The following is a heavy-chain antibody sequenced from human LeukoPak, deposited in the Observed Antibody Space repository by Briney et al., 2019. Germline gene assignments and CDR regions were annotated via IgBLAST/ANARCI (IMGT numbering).Heavy chain of an antibody. CDR1: GFTFSSYA. CDR2: ISSNGGST. D-gene: IGHD2-2*01. J-gene: IGHJ4*02. Sequence: GGSLRLSCSASGFTFSSYAMHWVRQAPGKGLEYVSAISSNGGSTYYADSVKGRFTISRDNSKNTLYPQMSSLRAEDTAVYYCVKGSSTSYTAVIDYWGQGTLVTVSS. CDR3: VKGSSTSYTAVIDY. V-gene: IGHV3-64D*06.